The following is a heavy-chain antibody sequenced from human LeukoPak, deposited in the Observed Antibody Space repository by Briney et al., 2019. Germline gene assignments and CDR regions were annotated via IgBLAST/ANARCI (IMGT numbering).Heavy chain of an antibody. CDR3: AKDASPNYPTTHFDY. J-gene: IGHJ4*02. CDR1: GFTFDDYA. Sequence: PGGSLRLSCAASGFTFDDYAMHWVRQVPGKGLEWVSGINWNSGSLGYVDAVKGRFTISRDNAKNSLYLQMSSLRAEDTALYYCAKDASPNYPTTHFDYWGQGTLVTVSS. D-gene: IGHD4-4*01. V-gene: IGHV3-9*01. CDR2: INWNSGSL.